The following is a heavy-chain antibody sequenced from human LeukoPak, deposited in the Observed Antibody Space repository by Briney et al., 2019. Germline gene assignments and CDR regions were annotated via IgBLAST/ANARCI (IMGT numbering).Heavy chain of an antibody. D-gene: IGHD3-3*01. CDR3: ARRGYYDFWSGFDDAFDI. J-gene: IGHJ3*02. CDR1: GYTFTSYD. CDR2: MNPNSGNT. Sequence: ASVKVSCKASGYTFTSYDINWMRQAPGQGLEWVGWMNPNSGNTGYAQTFQGKLTMTRNASISTAYMELSSLRSEDTAVYYCARRGYYDFWSGFDDAFDIWGQGTMVTVSS. V-gene: IGHV1-8*01.